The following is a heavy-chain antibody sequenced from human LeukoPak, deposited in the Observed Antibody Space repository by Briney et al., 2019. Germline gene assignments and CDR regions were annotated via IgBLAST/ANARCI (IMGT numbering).Heavy chain of an antibody. CDR1: GGSISSGSYY. J-gene: IGHJ4*02. D-gene: IGHD1-26*01. V-gene: IGHV4-61*02. Sequence: PSQTLSLTCTVSGGSISSGSYYWSWIRQPAGKGLEWFGRIYTSGSTNYNPSLKSRVTISVDTSKNQFSLKLSSVTAADTAVYYCARDMGGSSTPFDYWGQGTLVTVSS. CDR3: ARDMGGSSTPFDY. CDR2: IYTSGST.